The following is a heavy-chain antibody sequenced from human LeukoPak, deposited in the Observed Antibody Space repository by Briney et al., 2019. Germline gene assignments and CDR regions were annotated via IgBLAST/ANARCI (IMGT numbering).Heavy chain of an antibody. CDR3: ARDLFSITLKVGHGLDV. CDR2: IYTGGNT. D-gene: IGHD3-22*01. CDR1: GFTVSDNF. Sequence: PGGSLRLSCAASGFTVSDNFMTWVRQAPGKGLEWVSVIYTGGNTYYADSVKGRFSISRDNSKNTVYLQMNSLRAEDTAVYYCARDLFSITLKVGHGLDVWGQGTTVTVSS. V-gene: IGHV3-66*01. J-gene: IGHJ6*02.